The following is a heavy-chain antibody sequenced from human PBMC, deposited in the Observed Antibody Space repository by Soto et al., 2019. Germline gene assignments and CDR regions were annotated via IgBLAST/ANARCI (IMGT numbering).Heavy chain of an antibody. CDR1: GGTFSSYA. Sequence: ASVKVSCKASGGTFSSYAISWVRQAPGQGLEWMGGIIPIFGTAKYAQKFQGRVTITADESTSTAYMELSSLRSEDTAVYYCARDHRFRGIAAAGTLFYYGMDVWGQGTTVTVSS. D-gene: IGHD6-13*01. CDR2: IIPIFGTA. CDR3: ARDHRFRGIAAAGTLFYYGMDV. J-gene: IGHJ6*02. V-gene: IGHV1-69*13.